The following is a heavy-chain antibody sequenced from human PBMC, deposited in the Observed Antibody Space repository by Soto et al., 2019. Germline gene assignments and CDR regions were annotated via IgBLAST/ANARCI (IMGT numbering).Heavy chain of an antibody. CDR1: GFTFSSYA. V-gene: IGHV3-30*04. J-gene: IGHJ4*02. Sequence: QVQLVESGGGVVQPGRSLRLSCAASGFTFSSYAMHWVRQAPGKGLEWVAVIAYDGRNKYYADSVKGRFTISRDNSKNTLYLQMNSLRIEDMAVYYCVRELERVFDYWGQGTLLTVSS. CDR2: IAYDGRNK. D-gene: IGHD1-1*01. CDR3: VRELERVFDY.